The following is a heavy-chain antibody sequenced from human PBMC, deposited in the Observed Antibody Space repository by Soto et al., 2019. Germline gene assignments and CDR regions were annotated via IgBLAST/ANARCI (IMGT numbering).Heavy chain of an antibody. CDR3: AIRRGYSGYDSAFDV. J-gene: IGHJ3*01. CDR2: LYSGGRT. CDR1: GFNVSSTH. Sequence: EVQLVESGGGLIQPGGSLRLSCAASGFNVSSTHMSWVRQAPGKGLEWVSPLYSGGRTYYADSVKGRFTISRDNSKNTLYLQMNSLRAEDTAVYYCAIRRGYSGYDSAFDVWGQGTMVTVSS. D-gene: IGHD5-12*01. V-gene: IGHV3-53*01.